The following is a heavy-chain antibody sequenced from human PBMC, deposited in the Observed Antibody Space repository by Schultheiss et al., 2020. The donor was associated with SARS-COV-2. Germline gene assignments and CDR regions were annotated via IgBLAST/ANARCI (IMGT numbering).Heavy chain of an antibody. CDR2: IYSGGST. CDR1: GFTVSSNY. Sequence: GGSLRLSCAASGFTVSSNYMSWVRQAPGKGLEWVSVIYSGGSTYYADSVKGRFTISRDNSKNTLYLQMNSLRAEDTAVYYCARGGAYSSGPKVFDPWGQGTLVTVSS. CDR3: ARGGAYSSGPKVFDP. J-gene: IGHJ5*02. D-gene: IGHD6-19*01. V-gene: IGHV3-66*01.